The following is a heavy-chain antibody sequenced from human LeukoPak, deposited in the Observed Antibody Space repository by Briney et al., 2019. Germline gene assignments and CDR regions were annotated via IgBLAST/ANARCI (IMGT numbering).Heavy chain of an antibody. J-gene: IGHJ3*02. CDR2: VYHTGST. D-gene: IGHD1-26*01. V-gene: IGHV4-59*08. CDR1: GGAIISYC. Sequence: PQTLSPSPTVSGGAIISYCWTWIRHPPRKGLQRIGDVYHTGSTKYNPSLKSPVTISGDMSKTQFSLKLTSVTAADTAVYYCASHVGATPYDAFDIWGQGTMVTVS. CDR3: ASHVGATPYDAFDI.